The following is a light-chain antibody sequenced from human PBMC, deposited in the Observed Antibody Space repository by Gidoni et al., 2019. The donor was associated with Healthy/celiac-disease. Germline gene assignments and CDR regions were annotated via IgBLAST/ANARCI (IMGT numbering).Light chain of an antibody. V-gene: IGKV3-20*01. J-gene: IGKJ4*01. CDR1: QSVSSSY. CDR2: GAS. CDR3: QQYGSSPPLT. Sequence: EIVLTQSTGTLSLSPGERATLPCRASQSVSSSYLAWYQQKPGQAPRLLIYGASPRATGIPDRFSGSGSGTDFTLTISRLEPEDFAVYYCQQYGSSPPLTFGGGTKVEIK.